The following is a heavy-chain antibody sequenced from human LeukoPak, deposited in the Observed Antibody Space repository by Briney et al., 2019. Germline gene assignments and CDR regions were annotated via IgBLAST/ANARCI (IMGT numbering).Heavy chain of an antibody. CDR2: IYHSGNT. D-gene: IGHD1-26*01. J-gene: IGHJ5*02. CDR3: ARRVIMSGTGAPDTWLDP. CDR1: GGSISSGDYS. Sequence: SETLSLTCAVSGGSISSGDYSWSWIRQPPGKGLDWIGYIYHSGNTCYNPSLKSRVTMSVDRSKNQFSLNLSSVTAADTAVYYCARRVIMSGTGAPDTWLDPWGQGTLVTVSS. V-gene: IGHV4-30-2*01.